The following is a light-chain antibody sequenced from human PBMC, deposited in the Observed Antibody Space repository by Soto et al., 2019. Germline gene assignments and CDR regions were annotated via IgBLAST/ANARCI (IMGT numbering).Light chain of an antibody. J-gene: IGLJ3*02. CDR3: QTFDSSLTISWV. Sequence: QSVLTQPPSVSGAPGQRVIISCTGSSSNIGRGYDVHWYQQFPGSAPRLLLSGDSNRPSGVPDRFSGSRSGTSASLAITGLQAEDEADYYCQTFDSSLTISWVFGGGTKLTVL. V-gene: IGLV1-40*01. CDR1: SSNIGRGYD. CDR2: GDS.